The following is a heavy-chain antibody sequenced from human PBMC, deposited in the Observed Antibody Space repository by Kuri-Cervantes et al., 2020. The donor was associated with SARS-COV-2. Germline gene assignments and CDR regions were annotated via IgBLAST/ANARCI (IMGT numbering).Heavy chain of an antibody. CDR2: IFYSGRT. D-gene: IGHD5-18*01. J-gene: IGHJ4*02. Sequence: SETLSLTCTVSGGSVNSGSYYWSWIRQPPGKGLEWIGDIFYSGRTNYNPSLKSRITMSVDTSKDQFSLKFTSVTAADTAVYYCARAKSPNAALVPADYWGQGTLVTVSS. V-gene: IGHV4-61*01. CDR1: GGSVNSGSYY. CDR3: ARAKSPNAALVPADY.